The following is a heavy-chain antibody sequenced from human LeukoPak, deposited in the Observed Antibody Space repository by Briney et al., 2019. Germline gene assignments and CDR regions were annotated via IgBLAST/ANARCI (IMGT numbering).Heavy chain of an antibody. CDR1: GYTFTSYD. CDR2: MNPNSGNT. D-gene: IGHD5-12*01. J-gene: IGHJ6*03. Sequence: ASVKVSCKASGYTFTSYDINWVRQATGRGLEWMGWMNPNSGNTGYAQKFQGRVTITRNTSISTAYMELSSLRSEDTAVYYCARGDRATRGYYYYYYMDVWGKGTTVAVSS. CDR3: ARGDRATRGYYYYYYMDV. V-gene: IGHV1-8*03.